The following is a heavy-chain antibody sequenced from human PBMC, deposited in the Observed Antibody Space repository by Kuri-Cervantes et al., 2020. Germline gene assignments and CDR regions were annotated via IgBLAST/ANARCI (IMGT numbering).Heavy chain of an antibody. CDR3: ATPGGHSGYAYGLDV. CDR2: INPNSGGT. J-gene: IGHJ6*02. D-gene: IGHD5-12*01. CDR1: GYSFSSYG. Sequence: ASVKVSCKASGYSFSSYGMNWVRQAPGQGLEWMGWINPNSGGTNYAQNFQGRVTMTRDTSITTAYLEMSSLTFDDTGVYYCATPGGHSGYAYGLDVWGQGTTVTVSS. V-gene: IGHV1-2*02.